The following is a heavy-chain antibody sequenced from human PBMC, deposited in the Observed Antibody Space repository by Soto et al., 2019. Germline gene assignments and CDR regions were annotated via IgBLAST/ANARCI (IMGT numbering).Heavy chain of an antibody. CDR1: GFTFSSYA. CDR3: AKDKFLGSSGGPLIFDY. D-gene: IGHD6-19*01. J-gene: IGHJ4*02. CDR2: ISGSGGST. Sequence: GGSLRLSCAASGFTFSSYAMSWVRQAPGKGLEWVSAISGSGGSTYYADSVKGRFTISRDNSKNTLYLQMNSLRAEDTAVYYCAKDKFLGSSGGPLIFDYWGQGTLVTVSS. V-gene: IGHV3-23*01.